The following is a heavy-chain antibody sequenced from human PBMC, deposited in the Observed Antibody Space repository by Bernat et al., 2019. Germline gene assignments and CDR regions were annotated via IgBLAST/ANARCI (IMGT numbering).Heavy chain of an antibody. V-gene: IGHV3-30*18. D-gene: IGHD3-22*01. CDR3: AKERHDSSGYYVGMDV. Sequence: QVQLVESGGGVVQPGRSLRLSCAASGFTFSNYGMHWVRQAPGKGLEWVAVISYDGSNKYYADSVKGRFTISRDNSKNTLYLQMNSLRAEDTAVYYCAKERHDSSGYYVGMDVWGQWTTVTVSS. J-gene: IGHJ6*02. CDR2: ISYDGSNK. CDR1: GFTFSNYG.